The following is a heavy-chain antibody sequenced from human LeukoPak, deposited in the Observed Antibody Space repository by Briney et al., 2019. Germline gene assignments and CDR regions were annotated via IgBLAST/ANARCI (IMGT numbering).Heavy chain of an antibody. CDR2: IRSKAYGETA. D-gene: IGHD1-1*01. Sequence: GGSLRLSCTDSGYTFGVSAMRWIRQSPGKGLEWVRFIRSKAYGETADYAASVKGRFTISRDDSKAIAYLQMNSLKTEDTAVYHCTRDRGAYNLYDYWGQGTLVTVSS. V-gene: IGHV3-49*03. J-gene: IGHJ4*02. CDR3: TRDRGAYNLYDY. CDR1: GYTFGVSA.